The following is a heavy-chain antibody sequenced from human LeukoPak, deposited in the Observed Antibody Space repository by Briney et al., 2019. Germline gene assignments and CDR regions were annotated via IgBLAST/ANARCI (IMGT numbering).Heavy chain of an antibody. CDR3: AKDGTTVVRGLFDK. CDR2: ISGSDGST. Sequence: GGSLRLSCAASGFTFSSYAMIWVRQAPGKGLEWVSGISGSDGSTFYADSVKGRFTISRDNSKNTLYLLINSLRAEDTAVYYCAKDGTTVVRGLFDKWGPGTMVTVSS. V-gene: IGHV3-23*01. D-gene: IGHD4-23*01. J-gene: IGHJ3*02. CDR1: GFTFSSYA.